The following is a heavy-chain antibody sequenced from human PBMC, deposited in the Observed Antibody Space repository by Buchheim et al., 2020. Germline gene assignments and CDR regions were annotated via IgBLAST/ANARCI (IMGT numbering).Heavy chain of an antibody. CDR1: GFTFSNYA. Sequence: EVQLLESGGGLVQPGGSLRLSCAASGFTFSNYAMSWVRQAPGKGLEWVSVISGSGDSTYYEASVQGRFTISRDTSKNTVYLQMNSLRADDTAVYYCAKVPIYSSGVFDYLGQGTL. CDR3: AKVPIYSSGVFDY. V-gene: IGHV3-23*01. J-gene: IGHJ4*02. D-gene: IGHD6-19*01. CDR2: ISGSGDST.